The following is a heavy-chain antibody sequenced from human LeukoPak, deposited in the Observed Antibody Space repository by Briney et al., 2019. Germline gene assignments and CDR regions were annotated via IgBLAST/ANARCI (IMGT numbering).Heavy chain of an antibody. CDR3: ARGFVTSYYDSSGYWGGNYYYYYYMDV. Sequence: GASVKVSCKASGYTFTSYDINWVRQATGQGLEWMGWMNPNSGNTGYAQKFQGRVTMTRNTSISTAYMELSSLRSEDTAVYYCARGFVTSYYDSSGYWGGNYYYYYYMDVWGKGTTVTVSS. CDR1: GYTFTSYD. J-gene: IGHJ6*03. CDR2: MNPNSGNT. V-gene: IGHV1-8*01. D-gene: IGHD3-22*01.